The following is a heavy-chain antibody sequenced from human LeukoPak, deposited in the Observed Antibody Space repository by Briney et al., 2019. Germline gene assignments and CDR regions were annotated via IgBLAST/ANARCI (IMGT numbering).Heavy chain of an antibody. Sequence: ASVKLSCKASGYTFTSYGISWVRQAPGQGLEWMGWISAYNGNTNYAQKLQGRVTMTTDTSTSTAYLELRSLRSDDTAVYYCARVPVGHNWNYVRESKWFDPWGQGTLVTVSS. CDR2: ISAYNGNT. D-gene: IGHD1-7*01. V-gene: IGHV1-18*01. CDR1: GYTFTSYG. CDR3: ARVPVGHNWNYVRESKWFDP. J-gene: IGHJ5*02.